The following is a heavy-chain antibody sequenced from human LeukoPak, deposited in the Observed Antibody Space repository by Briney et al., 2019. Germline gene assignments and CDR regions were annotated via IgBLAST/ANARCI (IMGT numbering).Heavy chain of an antibody. V-gene: IGHV3-21*01. CDR2: ITTSSSYI. D-gene: IGHD3-10*01. Sequence: GGSLRLSCAASGFTFSRSSMNWVRQAPGKGLEWVSSITTSSSYIYYADSMKGRFTISRDNAKNSLYLQMNSLRAEDTAVYYCARNNWFGEFENWFDPWGQGALVTVSS. CDR3: ARNNWFGEFENWFDP. J-gene: IGHJ5*02. CDR1: GFTFSRSS.